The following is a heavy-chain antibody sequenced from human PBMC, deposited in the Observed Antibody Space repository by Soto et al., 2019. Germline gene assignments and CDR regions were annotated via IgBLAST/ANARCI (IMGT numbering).Heavy chain of an antibody. CDR3: ARDHDSSGYYSLGAFDI. J-gene: IGHJ3*02. Sequence: ASVKVSCKASGYTFTSYGISWVRQAPGQGLEWMGRISAYIGKANYAQKFQGRVTMTTDESTSTAYMELSSLRSDDTAVYYCARDHDSSGYYSLGAFDIWGQGTMVTVSS. CDR2: ISAYIGKA. D-gene: IGHD3-22*01. CDR1: GYTFTSYG. V-gene: IGHV1-18*01.